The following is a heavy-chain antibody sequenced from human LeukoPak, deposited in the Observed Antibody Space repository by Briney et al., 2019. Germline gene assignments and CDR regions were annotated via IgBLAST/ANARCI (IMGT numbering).Heavy chain of an antibody. CDR2: IYYSGST. CDR3: ARDLRDCSSTSCYSYYYYGMDV. J-gene: IGHJ6*02. D-gene: IGHD2-2*01. Sequence: SETLSLTCTVSGGSISSYYWSSIRQPPGKGLEWIGYIYYSGSTNYNPSLKSRVTISVDTSKNQFSLKLSSVTAADTAVYYCARDLRDCSSTSCYSYYYYGMDVWGQGTTVTVSS. V-gene: IGHV4-59*01. CDR1: GGSISSYY.